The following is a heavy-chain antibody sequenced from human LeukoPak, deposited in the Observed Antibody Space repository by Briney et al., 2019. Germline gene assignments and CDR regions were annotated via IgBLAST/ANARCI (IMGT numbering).Heavy chain of an antibody. CDR2: IVYSGST. CDR1: GGSFDGYY. Sequence: SETLSLTCAVFGGSFDGYYWTWIRQSPEKGLEWIGEIVYSGSTNYNPSLKSRVTISADTSKNQFFLKLSSVTAADTAVYYCARAGSEEGLGHFQHWGQGTLVTVSS. J-gene: IGHJ1*01. CDR3: ARAGSEEGLGHFQH. D-gene: IGHD6-19*01. V-gene: IGHV4-34*12.